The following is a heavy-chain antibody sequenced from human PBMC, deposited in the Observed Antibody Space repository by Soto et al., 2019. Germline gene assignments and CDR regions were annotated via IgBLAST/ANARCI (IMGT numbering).Heavy chain of an antibody. CDR2: IYYSGST. V-gene: IGHV4-30-4*01. J-gene: IGHJ4*02. CDR1: GGSISSGDYY. D-gene: IGHD6-19*01. Sequence: SETLSLSCTVSGGSISSGDYYWSWIRQPPEKGLEWIGYIYYSGSTYYNPSLKSRVTISVDTSKNQFSLKLSSVTAADTAVYYCARLTPGYSSGWFIDYWGQGTLVTVSS. CDR3: ARLTPGYSSGWFIDY.